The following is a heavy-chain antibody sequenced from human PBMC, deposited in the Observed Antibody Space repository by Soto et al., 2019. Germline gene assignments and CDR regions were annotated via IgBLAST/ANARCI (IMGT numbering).Heavy chain of an antibody. CDR2: IIPIFGTA. D-gene: IGHD6-13*01. CDR1: GGTFSSYA. Sequence: SVKVSCKASGGTFSSYAISWVRQAPGQGLEWMGGIIPIFGTANYAQKFQGRVTITADESTSTAYIELSSLRSEDTAVYYCARGAGRYSSSWYGLTGYYYYYGMDVSGPGTTATVSS. V-gene: IGHV1-69*13. J-gene: IGHJ6*02. CDR3: ARGAGRYSSSWYGLTGYYYYYGMDV.